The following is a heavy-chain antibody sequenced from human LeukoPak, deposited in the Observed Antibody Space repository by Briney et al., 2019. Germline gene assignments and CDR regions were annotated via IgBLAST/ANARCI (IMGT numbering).Heavy chain of an antibody. CDR1: GFTFSSYW. CDR3: ARAMGLLWFGALPIDY. D-gene: IGHD3-10*01. V-gene: IGHV3-7*04. J-gene: IGHJ4*02. CDR2: IKQDGNEK. Sequence: GGSLRLSCAASGFTFSSYWMSWVRQAPGKGLEWVANIKQDGNEKYYVDSVNGRFTISRDNAKNSLYLQMNSLRAEDTGVYYCARAMGLLWFGALPIDYWGQGPLVTVSS.